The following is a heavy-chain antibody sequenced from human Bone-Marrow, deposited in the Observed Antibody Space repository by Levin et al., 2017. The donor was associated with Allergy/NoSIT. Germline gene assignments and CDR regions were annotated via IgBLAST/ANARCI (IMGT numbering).Heavy chain of an antibody. Sequence: GESLKISCAASGFTFSSFWMTWVRQAPGKGLEWVANIKQDGSETYYVDSVKGRFTVSRDSAKNSLFLQMSSLRAEDTAVYYCAKSGRGCSGGSCYYYYMDVWGKGTTVTVSS. J-gene: IGHJ6*03. CDR1: GFTFSSFW. CDR3: AKSGRGCSGGSCYYYYMDV. V-gene: IGHV3-7*02. CDR2: IKQDGSET. D-gene: IGHD2-15*01.